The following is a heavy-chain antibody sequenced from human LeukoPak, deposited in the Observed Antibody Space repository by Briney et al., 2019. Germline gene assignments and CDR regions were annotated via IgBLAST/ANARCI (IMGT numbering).Heavy chain of an antibody. CDR2: INAGNGNT. D-gene: IGHD6-6*01. Sequence: ASVKVSCKASGYTFTSYAMHWVRQAPGQRLEWMGWINAGNGNTKYSQKFQGRVTITRDTSASTAYMELSSLRSEDTAVYYCARGRSSIAARPGAFDIWGQGTMVTVSS. CDR1: GYTFTSYA. V-gene: IGHV1-3*01. CDR3: ARGRSSIAARPGAFDI. J-gene: IGHJ3*02.